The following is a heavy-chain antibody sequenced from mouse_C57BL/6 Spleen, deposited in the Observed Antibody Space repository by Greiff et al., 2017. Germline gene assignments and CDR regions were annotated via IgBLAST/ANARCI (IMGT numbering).Heavy chain of an antibody. J-gene: IGHJ1*03. D-gene: IGHD2-1*01. Sequence: EVKLQESGPGLVKPSQSLSLTCSVTGYSITSGYYWNWIRQFPGNKLEWMSYISYDGSNNYNPSLKNRISITRDTSKNQFFLKLNSVTTEDTATYYCARGGGNYPWYFDVWGTGTTVTVSS. V-gene: IGHV3-6*01. CDR1: GYSITSGYY. CDR3: ARGGGNYPWYFDV. CDR2: ISYDGSN.